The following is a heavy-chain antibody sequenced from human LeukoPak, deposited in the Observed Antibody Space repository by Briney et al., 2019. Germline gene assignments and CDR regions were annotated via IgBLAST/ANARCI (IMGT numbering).Heavy chain of an antibody. D-gene: IGHD3-22*01. V-gene: IGHV4-59*01. CDR2: IYYSGST. J-gene: IGHJ4*02. Sequence: SETLSLTCTVSGGSISSYYLSWIRQPPGKGLEWIGYIYYSGSTNYNPSLKSRVTISVDTSNNQFSLKLSSVTAADTALYYCARGYYDSSGYSAPFDYWGQGTLVTVSS. CDR1: GGSISSYY. CDR3: ARGYYDSSGYSAPFDY.